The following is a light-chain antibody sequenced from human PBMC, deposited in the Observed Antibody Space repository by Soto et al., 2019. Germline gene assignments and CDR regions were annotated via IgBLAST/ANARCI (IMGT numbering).Light chain of an antibody. V-gene: IGKV3-20*01. Sequence: EIVMTQSPGTLSVSPGERVTLSCRASQSVSSKLVWYQRKPGQTPRLLIYDASTRATGIPDRFSGSGSGTDFTLTISRLEPEDFAVYYCQQYGSSSLTFGGGTKVDIK. CDR2: DAS. CDR3: QQYGSSSLT. CDR1: QSVSSK. J-gene: IGKJ4*01.